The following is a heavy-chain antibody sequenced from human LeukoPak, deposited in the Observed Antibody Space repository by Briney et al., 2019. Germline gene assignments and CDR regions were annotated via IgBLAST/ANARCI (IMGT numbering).Heavy chain of an antibody. CDR2: IYYSGST. V-gene: IGHV4-39*07. CDR1: GGSISSSSYY. Sequence: SETLSLTCTVSGGSISSSSYYWGWIRQPPGKGLEWIGSIYYSGSTYYNPSLKSRVTISVDTSKNQFSLKLSSVTAADTAVYYCASYKQWLEPYYFDYWGQGTLVTVSS. D-gene: IGHD6-19*01. CDR3: ASYKQWLEPYYFDY. J-gene: IGHJ4*02.